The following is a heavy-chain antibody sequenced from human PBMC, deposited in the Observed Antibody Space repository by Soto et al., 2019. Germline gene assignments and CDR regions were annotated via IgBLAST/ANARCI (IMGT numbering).Heavy chain of an antibody. J-gene: IGHJ4*02. D-gene: IGHD5-12*01. CDR3: ARLYTGYEAFDY. CDR2: IYYSGST. V-gene: IGHV4-30-4*01. Sequence: SETLSLTCTVSGGSISSGGYYWSWIRQYPGKGLEWIGYIYYSGSTYYNPSLKSRSTISIDTSKNQFFLDVDSVTAADTAVYYCARLYTGYEAFDYWGQGTLVTVSS. CDR1: GGSISSGGYY.